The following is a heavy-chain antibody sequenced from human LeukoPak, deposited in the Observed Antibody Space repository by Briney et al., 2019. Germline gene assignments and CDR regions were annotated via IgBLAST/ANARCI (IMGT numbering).Heavy chain of an antibody. CDR3: GLSGWTHYYYYYGMDV. D-gene: IGHD6-19*01. J-gene: IGHJ6*02. CDR1: GGSISSSSYY. V-gene: IGHV4-39*01. CDR2: IYYSGST. Sequence: SETLSLTCTVSGGSISSSSYYWGWIRQPPGQGLERIGSIYYSGSTYYNPSLKSRVTISVDTSKNQFSLKLSSVTAADTAVYYCGLSGWTHYYYYYGMDVWGQGTTVTVSS.